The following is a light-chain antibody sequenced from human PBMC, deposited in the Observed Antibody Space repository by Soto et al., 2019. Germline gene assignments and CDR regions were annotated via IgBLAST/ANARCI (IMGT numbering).Light chain of an antibody. CDR3: QHYDSYPYT. V-gene: IGKV1-5*03. J-gene: IGKJ2*01. CDR1: QDVSQW. CDR2: KAS. Sequence: DIHMTQSPSTLSASVGDTVTITCRASQDVSQWLAWYQERPGKPPKLLIYKASSLERGVPSRFRGRGSETEFTRTIRDLQPDDFATSYCQHYDSYPYTFGQGTRLESK.